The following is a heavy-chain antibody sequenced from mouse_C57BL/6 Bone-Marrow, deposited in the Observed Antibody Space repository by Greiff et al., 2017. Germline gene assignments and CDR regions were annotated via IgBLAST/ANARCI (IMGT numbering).Heavy chain of an antibody. CDR3: ARDYYGSRFWFAD. CDR1: GYTFTSYW. CDR2: IDPSDSYT. D-gene: IGHD1-1*01. J-gene: IGHJ3*01. V-gene: IGHV1-69*01. Sequence: VQLQQPGAELVMPGASVKLSCKASGYTFTSYWMHWVKQRPGQGLEWIGEIDPSDSYTNYNQKFKGKSTLTVDKSSSTAYMQLSSLTSEDSAVYDCARDYYGSRFWFADWGQGTLVTVSA.